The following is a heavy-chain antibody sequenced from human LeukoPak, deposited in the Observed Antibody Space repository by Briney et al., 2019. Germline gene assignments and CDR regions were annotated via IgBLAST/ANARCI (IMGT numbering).Heavy chain of an antibody. J-gene: IGHJ4*02. D-gene: IGHD3-16*01. V-gene: IGHV3-9*01. CDR1: GFTLDDYV. Sequence: GGALRLSCAASGFTLDDYVMHWVRQAPGEGLEWVSGISWKSGSIRYADSVKGRFTISRDNAKNSLYLQMNSLRAEDTALYSCAKDMSGGTTSNQIFDYWGQGTLVTVSS. CDR2: ISWKSGSI. CDR3: AKDMSGGTTSNQIFDY.